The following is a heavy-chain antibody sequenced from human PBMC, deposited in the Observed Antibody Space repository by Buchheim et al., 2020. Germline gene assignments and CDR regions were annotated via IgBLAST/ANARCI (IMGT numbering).Heavy chain of an antibody. D-gene: IGHD2-2*01. V-gene: IGHV3-7*01. J-gene: IGHJ4*02. CDR3: ARVGYCISTSCYGWDY. CDR2: IKQDGSEK. CDR1: GFTFSSYW. Sequence: EVQLVESGGGLVQPGGSLRLSCAASGFTFSSYWMSWVRQAPGKGLEWVANIKQDGSEKYYVDSVKGRFTISRDNAKNSLFLQMNSLRAEDTAVYYCARVGYCISTSCYGWDYWGRGTL.